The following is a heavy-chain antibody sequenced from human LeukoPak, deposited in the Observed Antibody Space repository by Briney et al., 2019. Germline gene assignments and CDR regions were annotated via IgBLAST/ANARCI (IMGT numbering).Heavy chain of an antibody. D-gene: IGHD3-3*01. CDR2: FLSDGSRT. CDR1: GFTFSSYA. V-gene: IGHV3-74*01. CDR3: AKARLDDAFDI. Sequence: GGALRLSCAASGFTFSSYAMHWVRQGPGKGLVWVSRFLSDGSRTTYADSVKGRFTISGDNAKNTLYLQMNSLRAEDTAVYYCAKARLDDAFDIWGQGTMVTVSS. J-gene: IGHJ3*02.